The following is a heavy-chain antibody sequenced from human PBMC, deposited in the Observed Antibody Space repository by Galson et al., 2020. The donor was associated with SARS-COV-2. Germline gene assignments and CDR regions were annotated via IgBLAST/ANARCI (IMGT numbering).Heavy chain of an antibody. D-gene: IGHD7-27*01. V-gene: IGHV3-74*01. CDR2: IYSEGSST. J-gene: IGHJ4*02. CDR3: ARGDMGNDYFDY. CDR1: GFTFSSYW. Sequence: LSLTCAASGFTFSSYWMHWVRQAPGKGLVWVLRIYSEGSSTSYADSVKGRFTISGDNAKNTLYLQMNSLRAEDTAVYYCARGDMGNDYFDYWGQGTLVTVSP.